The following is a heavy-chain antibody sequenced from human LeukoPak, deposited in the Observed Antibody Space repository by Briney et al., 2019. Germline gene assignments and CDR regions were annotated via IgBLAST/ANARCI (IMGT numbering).Heavy chain of an antibody. J-gene: IGHJ6*02. D-gene: IGHD6-13*01. CDR2: ISAYNGNT. CDR3: ATAPPGKQQLVHGMDV. CDR1: GYTFTSYG. V-gene: IGHV1-18*01. Sequence: ASVKVSCKASGYTFTSYGISWVRQAPGQGLEWMGWISAYNGNTNYAQKFQGRVTMTEDTSTDTAYMELSSLRSEDTAVYYCATAPPGKQQLVHGMDVWGQGTTVTVSS.